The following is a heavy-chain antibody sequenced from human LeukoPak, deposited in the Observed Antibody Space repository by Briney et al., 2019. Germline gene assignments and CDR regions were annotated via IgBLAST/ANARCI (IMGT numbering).Heavy chain of an antibody. CDR3: AKGREYYGSGSYLPYDY. Sequence: GGSLRLSCAASGFTFSSYAMSWVRQAPGKGLEWVSAISGSGGSTYYADSVKGRFTISRDNSKNTLYLQMNSLRAEDTAVYYCAKGREYYGSGSYLPYDYWGQGTLVTVSS. V-gene: IGHV3-23*01. J-gene: IGHJ4*02. CDR1: GFTFSSYA. D-gene: IGHD3-10*01. CDR2: ISGSGGST.